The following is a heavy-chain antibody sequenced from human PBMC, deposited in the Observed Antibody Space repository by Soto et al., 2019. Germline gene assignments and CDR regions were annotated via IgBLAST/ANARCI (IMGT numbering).Heavy chain of an antibody. D-gene: IGHD2-2*01. CDR2: INPNSGGT. J-gene: IGHJ6*02. CDR1: GYTFTGYY. CDR3: ARGYCSGTSCYDHYYYYYGMDV. V-gene: IGHV1-2*04. Sequence: GASVKVSCKASGYTFTGYYMHWVRQAPGQGLEWMGWINPNSGGTNYAQKFQGWVTMTRDTSISTAYMELSRLRSDDTAVYYCARGYCSGTSCYDHYYYYYGMDVWGQGTTVTVSS.